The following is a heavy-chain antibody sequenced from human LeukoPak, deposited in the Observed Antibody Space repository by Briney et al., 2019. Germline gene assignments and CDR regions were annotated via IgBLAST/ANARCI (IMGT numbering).Heavy chain of an antibody. CDR3: ARDRPIYCSGGSCYLFDY. CDR1: GGTFSSYA. J-gene: IGHJ4*02. V-gene: IGHV1-69*06. D-gene: IGHD2-15*01. CDR2: IIPIFGTA. Sequence: SVKVSCQASGGTFSSYAISWVRQAPGQGLEWMGAIIPIFGTANYAQKFQGRVTITADKSTSTAYMELSSLRSEDTAVYYCARDRPIYCSGGSCYLFDYWGQGTLVTVSS.